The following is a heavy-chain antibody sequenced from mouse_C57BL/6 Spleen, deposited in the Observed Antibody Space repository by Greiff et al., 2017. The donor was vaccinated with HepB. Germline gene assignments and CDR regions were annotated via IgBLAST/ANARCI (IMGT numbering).Heavy chain of an antibody. D-gene: IGHD1-1*01. CDR2: IDPEDGET. Sequence: LVESGAELVKPGASVKLSCTASGFNIKDYYMHWVKQRTEQGLEWIGRIDPEDGETKYAPKFQGKATITADTSSNTAYLQLSSLTSEDTAVYYCARGTTVVAYYFDYWGQGTTLTVSS. V-gene: IGHV14-2*01. CDR1: GFNIKDYY. CDR3: ARGTTVVAYYFDY. J-gene: IGHJ2*01.